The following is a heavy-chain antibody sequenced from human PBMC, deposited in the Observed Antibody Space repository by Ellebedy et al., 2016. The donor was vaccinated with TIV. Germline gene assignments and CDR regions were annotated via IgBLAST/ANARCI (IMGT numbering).Heavy chain of an antibody. J-gene: IGHJ4*02. Sequence: AASVKVSCKASAYIFTGHYIHWLRQAPGQGLEWMGWINPNSGGTKYAQKFQGGVTMTRDTSISTAYLELSLLTSDDTAVYYCATEPDSDYDFYFDYWGQGALVTVSS. CDR3: ATEPDSDYDFYFDY. D-gene: IGHD5-12*01. CDR1: AYIFTGHY. CDR2: INPNSGGT. V-gene: IGHV1-2*02.